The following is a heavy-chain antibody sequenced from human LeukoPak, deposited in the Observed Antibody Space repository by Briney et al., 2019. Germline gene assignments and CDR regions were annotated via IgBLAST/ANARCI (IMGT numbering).Heavy chain of an antibody. V-gene: IGHV1-69*01. CDR2: IIPIFGTA. Sequence: SVKVSCKASGGTFSSYAISWVRQAPGQGLEWMGGIIPIFGTANYAQKFQGRVTITADESTSAAYMELSSLRSEDTAVYYCARGAGDIVVVPAAPQYYYYYYYMDVWGKGTTVTVSS. D-gene: IGHD2-2*01. CDR1: GGTFSSYA. J-gene: IGHJ6*03. CDR3: ARGAGDIVVVPAAPQYYYYYYYMDV.